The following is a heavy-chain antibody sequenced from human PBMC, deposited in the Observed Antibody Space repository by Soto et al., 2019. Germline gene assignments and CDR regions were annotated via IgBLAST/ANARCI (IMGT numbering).Heavy chain of an antibody. J-gene: IGHJ6*02. CDR3: ARALDIVAHGMDV. Sequence: SETLSLTCTVSGGSISSYYWSWIRQPPGKGLEWIGYFYYSGSTNYNPSLKSRVTISVDTSKNQFSLKLSSVTAADTAVYYCARALDIVAHGMDVWGQGTTVTVSS. V-gene: IGHV4-59*01. CDR1: GGSISSYY. CDR2: FYYSGST. D-gene: IGHD2-15*01.